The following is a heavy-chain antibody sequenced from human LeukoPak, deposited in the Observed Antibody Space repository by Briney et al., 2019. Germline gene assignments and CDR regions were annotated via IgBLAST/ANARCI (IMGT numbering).Heavy chain of an antibody. CDR2: ISSSSSYT. CDR3: ARGNGYSSGWSHFDY. Sequence: PGGSLRLSCAASGFTFSDYYMSWIRQAPGKGLEWVSYISSSSSYTNYADSVKGRFTISRDNAKNSLYLQMNSLRAEDTAVYYCARGNGYSSGWSHFDYWGQGTLVTVSS. J-gene: IGHJ4*02. D-gene: IGHD6-19*01. V-gene: IGHV3-11*06. CDR1: GFTFSDYY.